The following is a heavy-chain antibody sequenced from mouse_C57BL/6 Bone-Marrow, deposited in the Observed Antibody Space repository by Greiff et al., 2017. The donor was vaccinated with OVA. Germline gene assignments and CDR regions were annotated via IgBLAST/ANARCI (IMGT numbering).Heavy chain of an antibody. CDR1: GYTFTGYW. V-gene: IGHV1-9*01. Sequence: QVQLQQSGAELMKPGASVKLSCKATGYTFTGYWIEWVKQRPGHGLEWIGEILPGSGSTNYNEKFKGKATFTADTSSNTAYMQLSSLTTEDSDIYDCARTGYDAFRDYFDYWGQGTTLTVSS. CDR3: ARTGYDAFRDYFDY. D-gene: IGHD2-3*01. CDR2: ILPGSGST. J-gene: IGHJ2*01.